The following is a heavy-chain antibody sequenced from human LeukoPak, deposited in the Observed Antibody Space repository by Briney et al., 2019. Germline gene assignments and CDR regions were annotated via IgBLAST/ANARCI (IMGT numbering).Heavy chain of an antibody. CDR1: GFTFSSYA. J-gene: IGHJ3*02. CDR2: ISGSGGST. D-gene: IGHD3-22*01. CDR3: AKVHKTYYDSSGYYYVGAFDI. Sequence: PGGSLRLSCVVSGFTFSSYAMSWVRQAPGKGLEWVSAISGSGGSTYYADSVKGRFTISRDNSKNTLYLQMNSLRAEDTAVYYCAKVHKTYYDSSGYYYVGAFDIWGQGTMVTVSS. V-gene: IGHV3-23*01.